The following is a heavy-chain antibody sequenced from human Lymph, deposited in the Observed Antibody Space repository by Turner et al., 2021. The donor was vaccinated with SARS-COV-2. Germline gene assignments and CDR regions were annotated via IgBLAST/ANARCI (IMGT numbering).Heavy chain of an antibody. V-gene: IGHV4-59*08. D-gene: IGHD6-19*01. CDR2: IHYSGST. CDR3: ARHGFSGWYGGGMDV. J-gene: IGHJ6*02. Sequence: QVQLQESGPGLVKPSETLSRTCTVSGGSISSYYWSWIRQPPGKGLEWIGYIHYSGSTNYNPSLKSRVTISVDTSKNQFSLKLNSVTAADTAVYYCARHGFSGWYGGGMDVWGQGTTVTVSS. CDR1: GGSISSYY.